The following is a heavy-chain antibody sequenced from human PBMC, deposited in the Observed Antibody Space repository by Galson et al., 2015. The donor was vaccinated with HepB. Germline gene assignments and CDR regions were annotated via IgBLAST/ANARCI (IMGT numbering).Heavy chain of an antibody. V-gene: IGHV3-23*01. CDR2: ISGNSGTM. CDR1: GFTFSSNA. D-gene: IGHD3-3*01. CDR3: AREPVHGNNDSWSGYYFAY. J-gene: IGHJ4*02. Sequence: SLRLSCAASGFTFSSNAMNWVRQAPGKGLEWVSTISGNSGTMYDADSVKGRFTISRDNSKNTLYLQMNSLRVEDTAVYYCAREPVHGNNDSWSGYYFAYWGQGTLVTVSS.